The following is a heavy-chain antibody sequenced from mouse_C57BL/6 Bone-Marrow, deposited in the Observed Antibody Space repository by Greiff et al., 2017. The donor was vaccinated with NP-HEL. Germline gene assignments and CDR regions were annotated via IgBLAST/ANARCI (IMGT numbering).Heavy chain of an antibody. J-gene: IGHJ3*01. CDR3: ARLNDGYYFAY. CDR1: GFTFSSYG. CDR2: ISSGGSYT. D-gene: IGHD2-3*01. Sequence: EVQRVESGGDLVKPGGSLKLSCAASGFTFSSYGMSWVRQTPDKRLEWVATISSGGSYTYYPDSVKGRFTISRDNAKNTLYLQMSSLKSEDTAMYYCARLNDGYYFAYWGQGTLVTVSA. V-gene: IGHV5-6*01.